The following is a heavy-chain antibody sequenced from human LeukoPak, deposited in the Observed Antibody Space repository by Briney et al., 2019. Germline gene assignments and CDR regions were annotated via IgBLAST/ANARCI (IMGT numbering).Heavy chain of an antibody. CDR2: INPGGGGT. V-gene: IGHV1-46*01. CDR3: ARDPVDTSMRGCLDY. Sequence: ASVKVSCKASGYTFTGYYIHWVRQAPGQGLEWMGIINPGGGGTTYAQNFQGRFTMTWDMSTTTVYMELRSLRSEDTAVYYCARDPVDTSMRGCLDYWGQGTLVTVSS. J-gene: IGHJ4*02. D-gene: IGHD5-18*01. CDR1: GYTFTGYY.